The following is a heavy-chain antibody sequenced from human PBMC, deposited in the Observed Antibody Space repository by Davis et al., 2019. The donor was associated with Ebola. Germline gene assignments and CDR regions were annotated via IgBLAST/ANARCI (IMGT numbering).Heavy chain of an antibody. Sequence: MPSETLSLTCSVSGDSLSTYYWSWIRQPPGKGLEWIGYVYFSGSTNYNPSLKSRVTISVDSSKKQFSLNLRSVTAADTAVYYCAKGWDSSGWQNWGPGILVTVSS. J-gene: IGHJ4*02. CDR1: GDSLSTYY. V-gene: IGHV4-59*01. CDR3: AKGWDSSGWQN. D-gene: IGHD6-19*01. CDR2: VYFSGST.